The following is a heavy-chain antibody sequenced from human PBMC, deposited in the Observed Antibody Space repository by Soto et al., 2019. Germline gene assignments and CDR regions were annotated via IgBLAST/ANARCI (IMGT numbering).Heavy chain of an antibody. Sequence: ASVKVSCKASGYTFTNYYMHWVRQAPGQGLEWMGIINPSGGSTSYAQKFQGRVTMTRDTSTSTVYMELSSLRSDYTAVYYCARDLVGGWYPQGYWGQGTLVTVSS. J-gene: IGHJ4*02. CDR2: INPSGGST. V-gene: IGHV1-46*01. CDR1: GYTFTNYY. CDR3: ARDLVGGWYPQGY. D-gene: IGHD6-19*01.